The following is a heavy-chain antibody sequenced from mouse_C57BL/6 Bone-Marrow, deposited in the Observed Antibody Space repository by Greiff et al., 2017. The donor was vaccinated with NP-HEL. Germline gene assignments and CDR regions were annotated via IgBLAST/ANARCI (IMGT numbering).Heavy chain of an antibody. V-gene: IGHV1-53*01. CDR1: GYTFTSYW. CDR2: INPSNGGT. D-gene: IGHD6-5*01. J-gene: IGHJ3*01. CDR3: ARERTCYGVFAY. Sequence: QVQLQQPGTELVKPGASVKLSCKASGYTFTSYWMHWVKQRPGQGLEWIGNINPSNGGTTYNEKFKSKATLTVDKSSSTAYMQLSSLTSEDSAVYYCARERTCYGVFAYWGQGTLVTVSA.